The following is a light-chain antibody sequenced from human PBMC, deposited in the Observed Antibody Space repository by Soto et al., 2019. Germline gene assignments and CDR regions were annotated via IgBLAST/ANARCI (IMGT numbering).Light chain of an antibody. Sequence: QSVLTQPPSVSGAPGQRVTISCTGSSSNIGAGYDVHWYQQLPGTAPKLLIYGNSNRPSGVPDRFSGSKSGTSASLAITGLQAEDEADYYCQSYDSSLSGLWVFGTGTKVTV. CDR2: GNS. CDR3: QSYDSSLSGLWV. CDR1: SSNIGAGYD. V-gene: IGLV1-40*01. J-gene: IGLJ1*01.